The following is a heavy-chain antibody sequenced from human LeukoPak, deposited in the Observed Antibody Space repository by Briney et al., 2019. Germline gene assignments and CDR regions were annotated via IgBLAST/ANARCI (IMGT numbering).Heavy chain of an antibody. J-gene: IGHJ5*02. CDR3: ARATGSGWFDP. CDR2: ISSSSSTI. V-gene: IGHV3-48*01. Sequence: PGGSLRLSCAASRFTFSSYSMNWVRQAPGKGLEWVSYISSSSSTIYYADSVKGRFTISRDNAKNSLYLQMNSLRAEDTAVYYCARATGSGWFDPWGQGTLVTVSS. CDR1: RFTFSSYS. D-gene: IGHD1-1*01.